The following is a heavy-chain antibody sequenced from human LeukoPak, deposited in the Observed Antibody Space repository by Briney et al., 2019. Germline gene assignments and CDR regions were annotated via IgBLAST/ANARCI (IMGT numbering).Heavy chain of an antibody. CDR2: ISGGADII. D-gene: IGHD1-26*01. J-gene: IGHJ4*02. CDR1: GFTFNSYL. Sequence: PGGSLRLSCAASGFTFNSYLINWVRQAPGKGLEWVSSISGGADIINYADSVKGRFNISRDNYRNTVYLQMNSLRVDDTAVYYCAKDGPQWGSYFDFWGQGTLVTVSS. CDR3: AKDGPQWGSYFDF. V-gene: IGHV3-23*01.